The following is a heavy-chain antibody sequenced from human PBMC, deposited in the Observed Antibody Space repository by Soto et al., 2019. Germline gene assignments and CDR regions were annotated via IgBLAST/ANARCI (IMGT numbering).Heavy chain of an antibody. V-gene: IGHV1-69*13. D-gene: IGHD3-9*01. J-gene: IGHJ6*02. CDR3: ARAKFSDILTADDYGMDV. CDR2: IIPMFSTP. CDR1: GGHFRSEA. Sequence: SVKVSCKASGGHFRSEAISCVRQAPGHGLEWMRRIIPMFSTPHYAQKFQGRVTIIADESTTTVNMEMRGLTYEDTAVYYCARAKFSDILTADDYGMDVWGQGTPVTVSS.